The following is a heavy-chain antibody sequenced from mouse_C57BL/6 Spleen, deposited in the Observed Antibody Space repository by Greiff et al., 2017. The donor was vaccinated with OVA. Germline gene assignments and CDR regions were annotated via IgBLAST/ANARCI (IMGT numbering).Heavy chain of an antibody. J-gene: IGHJ2*01. D-gene: IGHD1-1*01. V-gene: IGHV1-15*01. Sequence: QVHVKQSGAELVRPGASVTLSCKASGYTFTDYEMHWVKQTPVHGLEWIGAIDPETGGTAYNQKFKGKAILTADKSSSTAYMELRSLTSEDSAVYYSTKDGSIQYYFDYWGQGTTLTVSS. CDR1: GYTFTDYE. CDR3: TKDGSIQYYFDY. CDR2: IDPETGGT.